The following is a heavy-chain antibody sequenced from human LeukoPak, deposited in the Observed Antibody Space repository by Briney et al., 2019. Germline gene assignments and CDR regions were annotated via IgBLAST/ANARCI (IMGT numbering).Heavy chain of an antibody. CDR1: GFTFSSYS. CDR2: ISSSSSYI. V-gene: IGHV3-21*01. Sequence: PGGSLSLSCAASGFTFSSYSMNGVRQAPGKGLEWVSSISSSSSYIYYADSVKGRFTISRDNAKNSLYLQMNSLRAEDTAVYYCARPYCSSTSCWGNYYYGMDVWGQGTTVTVSS. CDR3: ARPYCSSTSCWGNYYYGMDV. J-gene: IGHJ6*02. D-gene: IGHD2-2*01.